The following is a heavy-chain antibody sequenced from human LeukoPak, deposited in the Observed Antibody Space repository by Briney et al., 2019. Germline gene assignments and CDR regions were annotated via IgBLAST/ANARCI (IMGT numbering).Heavy chain of an antibody. V-gene: IGHV4-4*07. Sequence: SETLSLTCTVSGGSISSYYWSWIRQPAGKGLEWMGRIYTSGSTNYNPSLKSRVTMSVDTSKNQFSLKLSSVTAADTAVYYCARDWPSGYYYGVSDYWGQGTLVTVSS. D-gene: IGHD3-22*01. CDR1: GGSISSYY. CDR2: IYTSGST. CDR3: ARDWPSGYYYGVSDY. J-gene: IGHJ4*02.